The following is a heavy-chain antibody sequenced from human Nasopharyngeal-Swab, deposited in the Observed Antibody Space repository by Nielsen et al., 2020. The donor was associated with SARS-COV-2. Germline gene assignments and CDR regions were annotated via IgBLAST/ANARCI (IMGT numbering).Heavy chain of an antibody. J-gene: IGHJ4*02. V-gene: IGHV3-53*01. Sequence: VRQAPGKGVEWVSVIYSGGSTYYADSVKGRFTISRDNSKNTLYLQMNSLRAEDTAVYYCAREGTTYYYDSSGYYSEYYFDYWGQGTLVTVSS. CDR3: AREGTTYYYDSSGYYSEYYFDY. D-gene: IGHD3-22*01. CDR2: IYSGGST.